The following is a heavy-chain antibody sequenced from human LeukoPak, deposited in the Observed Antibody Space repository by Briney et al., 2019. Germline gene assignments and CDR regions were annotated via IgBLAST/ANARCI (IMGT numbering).Heavy chain of an antibody. CDR3: ARGADY. CDR2: IYYSGNT. J-gene: IGHJ4*02. Sequence: SETLSLTCTVSGGSISSGPFYWSWIRPHPGKGLEWIGYIYYSGNTFYNPSLKSRVTISVDTSKNQFSLKLSSVTAADTAVYYCARGADYWGQGTLVTVSS. V-gene: IGHV4-31*03. CDR1: GGSISSGPFY.